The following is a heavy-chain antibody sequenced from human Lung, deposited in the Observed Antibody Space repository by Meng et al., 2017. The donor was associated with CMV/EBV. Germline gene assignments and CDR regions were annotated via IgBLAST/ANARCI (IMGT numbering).Heavy chain of an antibody. D-gene: IGHD6-19*01. CDR2: IYYSGST. V-gene: IGHV4-39*07. Sequence: SETLSLXXTVSGGSISSSSYYWGWIRQPPGKGLEWIGSIYYSGSTYYNPSLKSQVTISVDTSKNQFSLKLSSVTAADTAVYYCARSHSSGWPFDYWGQGTLVTVSS. J-gene: IGHJ4*02. CDR3: ARSHSSGWPFDY. CDR1: GGSISSSSYY.